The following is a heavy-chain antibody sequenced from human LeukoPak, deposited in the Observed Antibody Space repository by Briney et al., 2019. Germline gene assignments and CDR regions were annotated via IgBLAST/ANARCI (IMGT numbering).Heavy chain of an antibody. CDR2: ISGSGGST. CDR3: AKDLLRLRVGAADY. Sequence: GGSLRLSCAASGFTFSSYAMSWVRQAPGKGLEWVSAISGSGGSTYYADSVKGRFTISRDNSENTLYLQMNSLRAEDTAVYYCAKDLLRLRVGAADYWGQGTLVTVSS. D-gene: IGHD1-26*01. V-gene: IGHV3-23*01. CDR1: GFTFSSYA. J-gene: IGHJ4*02.